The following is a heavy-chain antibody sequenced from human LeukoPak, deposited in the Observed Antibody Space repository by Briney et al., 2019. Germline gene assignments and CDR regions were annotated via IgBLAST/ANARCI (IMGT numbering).Heavy chain of an antibody. CDR1: GDPITSSSYY. Sequence: ADPLSLTCTLSGDPITSSSYYWGWIRQPPRKGLEWIGSLYYSGNTYYNSSLTSRVTISVEPSKNNLSLKVRFVTAADTAVYFCARQTAGHTGFAYWGQGTLVSVCS. J-gene: IGHJ4*02. D-gene: IGHD6-19*01. CDR2: LYYSGNT. CDR3: ARQTAGHTGFAY. V-gene: IGHV4-39*01.